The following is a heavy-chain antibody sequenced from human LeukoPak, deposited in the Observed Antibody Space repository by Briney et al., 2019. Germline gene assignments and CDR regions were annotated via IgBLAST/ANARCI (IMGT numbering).Heavy chain of an antibody. Sequence: PGGSLRLSCAVSMLGLSVNNTTSVSQAPGKGLEWVSLIYSGGSTYYADSVKGRFTTSKDNSKNTPCFPRNSLMAQEPTVFYGTGGILGYYDLGIWGQGTMVTVSS. V-gene: IGHV3-53*01. CDR3: TGGILGYYDLGI. CDR2: IYSGGST. D-gene: IGHD3-22*01. CDR1: MLGLSVNN. J-gene: IGHJ3*02.